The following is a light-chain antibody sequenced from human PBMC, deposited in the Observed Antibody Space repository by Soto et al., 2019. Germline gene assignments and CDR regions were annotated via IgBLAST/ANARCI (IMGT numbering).Light chain of an antibody. J-gene: IGKJ3*01. V-gene: IGKV1-13*02. CDR3: QQFNSYPQFT. CDR2: DAS. Sequence: AIQLTQSPSSLSASVGDRVTITCRASQGISSALAWYQQKPGKAPKLLIYDASSLESGVPSRFSGSGSGTDFTLTISSLQPEDFATYYCQQFNSYPQFTFGPGTIVDIK. CDR1: QGISSA.